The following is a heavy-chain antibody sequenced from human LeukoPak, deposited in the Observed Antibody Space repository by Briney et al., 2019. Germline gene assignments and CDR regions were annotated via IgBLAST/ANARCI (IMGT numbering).Heavy chain of an antibody. CDR2: IYYSGST. Sequence: SETLSLTCTVSGGSISSYYWSWIRQPPGKGLEWIGYIYYSGSTNYNPSLKSRVTISVDTSENQFSLKLSSVTAADTAVYYCARDRDNWNDAWFDPWGQGTLVTVSS. CDR1: GGSISSYY. V-gene: IGHV4-59*01. J-gene: IGHJ5*02. CDR3: ARDRDNWNDAWFDP. D-gene: IGHD1-1*01.